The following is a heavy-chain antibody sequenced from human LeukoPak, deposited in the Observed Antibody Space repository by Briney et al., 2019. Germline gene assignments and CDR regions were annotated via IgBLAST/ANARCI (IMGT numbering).Heavy chain of an antibody. CDR2: ISPNGVIT. CDR1: GFTFSNYG. D-gene: IGHD5-24*01. Sequence: PGGSLRLSCAASGFTFSNYGMSWVRQAPGKGLEWVSGISPNGVITYYADSVKGRFTISRDNSKGTVSLQMNSLRPEDTAVYYCAKDDGWLQYGDWGRGTLVTVSS. CDR3: AKDDGWLQYGD. V-gene: IGHV3-23*01. J-gene: IGHJ4*02.